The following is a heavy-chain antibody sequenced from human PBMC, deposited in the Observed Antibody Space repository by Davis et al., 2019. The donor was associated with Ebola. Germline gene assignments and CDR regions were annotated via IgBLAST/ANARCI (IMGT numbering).Heavy chain of an antibody. CDR2: ISSSSSYI. V-gene: IGHV3-21*04. CDR1: GFTFSSYS. Sequence: GGSLRLSCAASGFTFSSYSMNWVRQAPGKGLEWVSSISSSSSYIYYADSVKGRFTISRDNAKNSLYLQMNSLRAEDTAVYYCAKEGASGYSYGYGGYWGQGTLVTVSS. D-gene: IGHD5-18*01. J-gene: IGHJ4*02. CDR3: AKEGASGYSYGYGGY.